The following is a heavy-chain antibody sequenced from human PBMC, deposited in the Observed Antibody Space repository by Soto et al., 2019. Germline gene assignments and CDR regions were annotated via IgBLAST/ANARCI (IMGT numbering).Heavy chain of an antibody. CDR1: GFTFSSYA. CDR2: ISYEGSTK. CDR3: ARDPYY. J-gene: IGHJ4*02. Sequence: GGSLRLSCASSGFTFSSYAMHWVRQAPGKGLEWVAVISYEGSTKYNADSVKGRFTISRDNSKNTLYLQMNSLRAEDTAVYYCARDPYYWGQGTLVTVSS. V-gene: IGHV3-30*14.